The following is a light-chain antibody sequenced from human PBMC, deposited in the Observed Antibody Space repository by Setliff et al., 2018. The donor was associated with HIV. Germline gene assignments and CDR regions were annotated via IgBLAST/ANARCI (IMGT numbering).Light chain of an antibody. CDR2: DVS. V-gene: IGLV2-14*03. CDR3: SSYTSTSTLCV. CDR1: RSDVGGYNY. Sequence: QSALTQAASVSGSPGQSITMSCTGTRSDVGGYNYVSWYQQHPGKAPKLMIYDVSNRPSGVSNRFSGSKSGNTASLTISVLQAEEEADYYCSSYTSTSTLCVFGTGTKV. J-gene: IGLJ1*01.